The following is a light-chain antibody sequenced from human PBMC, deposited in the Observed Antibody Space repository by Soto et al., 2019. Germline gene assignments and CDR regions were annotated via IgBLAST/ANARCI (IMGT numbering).Light chain of an antibody. CDR1: SSNVGSNS. V-gene: IGLV1-44*01. CDR3: AAWDDSLNGVV. Sequence: QSVLTQPPSASGTPGQRVIISSSGSSSNVGSNSVNWYQQLPGTAPKLLMYSSNQRPSGVPDRFSGSKSGTSASLAISGLQSEDEADYYCAAWDDSLNGVVFGGGTKLTVL. J-gene: IGLJ2*01. CDR2: SSN.